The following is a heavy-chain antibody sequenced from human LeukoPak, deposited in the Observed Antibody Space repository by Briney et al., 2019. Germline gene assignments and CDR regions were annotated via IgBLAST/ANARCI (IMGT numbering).Heavy chain of an antibody. CDR1: GGSITSYN. D-gene: IGHD1-26*01. V-gene: IGHV4-59*08. Sequence: PSETLSHTCTVSGGSITSYNWNWIRQPPRKGLDWIGYISYNGSPDYNPPFKSRVTMSVDTSQGQFSLRLSSVTAADTAVYYCAGFRGTTNRHQEVFDYWGQGAPVTVSS. CDR2: ISYNGSP. CDR3: AGFRGTTNRHQEVFDY. J-gene: IGHJ4*02.